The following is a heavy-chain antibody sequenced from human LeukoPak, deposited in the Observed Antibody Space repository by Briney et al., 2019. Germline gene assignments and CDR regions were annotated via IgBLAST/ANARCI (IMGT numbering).Heavy chain of an antibody. V-gene: IGHV3-21*01. D-gene: IGHD6-19*01. Sequence: AGGSLRLSCAASGSTFSSYSMNWVRQAPGKGLEWVSSISSSSSYIYYADSVKGRFTISRDNAKNSLYLQMHSLRAEDTAVYYCARGRIYSSGFYYFDYWGQGTLVTVSS. CDR3: ARGRIYSSGFYYFDY. J-gene: IGHJ4*02. CDR2: ISSSSSYI. CDR1: GSTFSSYS.